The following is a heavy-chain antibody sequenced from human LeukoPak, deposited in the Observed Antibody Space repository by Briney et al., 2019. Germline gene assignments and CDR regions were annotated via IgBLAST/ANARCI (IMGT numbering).Heavy chain of an antibody. D-gene: IGHD3-16*01. CDR1: GFTFSSHH. V-gene: IGHV3-23*01. J-gene: IGHJ4*02. CDR2: ISGSGGST. Sequence: GGSLRLSCAASGFTFSSHHMSCLRQAPGKGLEWVSAISGSGGSTYYADSVKGRFTISRDNSKNTLYLQMNSLRAEDTAVYYCAKDRLDYTDCRGQGALVTVSS. CDR3: AKDRLDYTDC.